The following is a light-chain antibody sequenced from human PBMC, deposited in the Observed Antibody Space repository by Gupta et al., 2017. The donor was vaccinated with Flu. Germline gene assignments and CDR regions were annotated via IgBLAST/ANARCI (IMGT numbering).Light chain of an antibody. V-gene: IGLV3-9*01. CDR1: NIGSRN. J-gene: IGLJ3*02. CDR3: HAWASFNASV. Sequence: SNELTQPLSVSVALGQTATITCGGNNIGSRNVHWYQQKPGQAPVLIIYRNNNRTAGIPGRFSGSKAANTAALTINGAQAGDEADYYCHAWASFNASVFGGGTKVTVL. CDR2: RNN.